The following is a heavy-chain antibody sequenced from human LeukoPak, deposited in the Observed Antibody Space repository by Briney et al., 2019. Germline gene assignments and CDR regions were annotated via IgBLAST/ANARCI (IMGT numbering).Heavy chain of an antibody. CDR3: ARSTVTTWVGDFDY. CDR1: GGSISSSSYY. CDR2: VVDGGDT. V-gene: IGHV4-39*01. Sequence: PSETLSLTCTVSGGSISSSSYYWGWIRQPPGKGLEWIVSVVDGGDTYYNPSLKSRVTISVDTSKNQFSLKLSSVTAADTDVYYCARSTVTTWVGDFDYWRQGTLVTVSS. D-gene: IGHD4-17*01. J-gene: IGHJ4*02.